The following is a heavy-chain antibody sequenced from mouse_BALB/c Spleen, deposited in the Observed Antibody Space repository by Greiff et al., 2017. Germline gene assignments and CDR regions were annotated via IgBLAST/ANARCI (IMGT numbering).Heavy chain of an antibody. CDR3: ARDYGNFYAMDY. J-gene: IGHJ4*01. D-gene: IGHD2-1*01. V-gene: IGHV1-18*01. Sequence: LQLKESGPELVKPGASMKISCKASGYSFTGYTMNWVKQSHGKNLEWIGLINPYNGGTSYNQKFKGKATLTVDKSSSTAYMELLSLTSEDSAVYYCARDYGNFYAMDYWGQGTSVTVSS. CDR1: GYSFTGYT. CDR2: INPYNGGT.